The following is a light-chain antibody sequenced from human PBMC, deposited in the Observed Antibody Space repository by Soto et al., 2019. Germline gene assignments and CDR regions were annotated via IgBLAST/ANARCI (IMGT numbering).Light chain of an antibody. V-gene: IGLV2-14*02. CDR2: EIF. J-gene: IGLJ1*01. Sequence: QSVLTQPASVSGSPGQSITISCTGTSRDVGTYSLVSWYQQHPGKAPKLLVYEIFRRPSGVSDRFSGSKSGNTASLTISGLQPEDEADYYCSLYTSENAYVFGTGTKVTVL. CDR1: SRDVGTYSL. CDR3: SLYTSENAYV.